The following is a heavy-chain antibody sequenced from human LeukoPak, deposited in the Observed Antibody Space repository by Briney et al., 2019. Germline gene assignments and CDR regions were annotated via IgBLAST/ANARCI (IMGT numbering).Heavy chain of an antibody. V-gene: IGHV5-51*01. CDR3: ARHRGYYSSGEVSGWFDP. CDR1: GYSFTNYW. J-gene: IGHJ5*02. Sequence: GESLKISCKGSGYSFTNYWIGWVRQMPGKGLEWMGIIYPGDSDTRYSPSFQGQVTISADKSITTAFLQWSSLKASDTAMYYCARHRGYYSSGEVSGWFDPWGQGTLITVSS. D-gene: IGHD3-22*01. CDR2: IYPGDSDT.